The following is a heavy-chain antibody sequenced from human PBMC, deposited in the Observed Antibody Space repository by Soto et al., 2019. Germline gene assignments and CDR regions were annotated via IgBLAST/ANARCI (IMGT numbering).Heavy chain of an antibody. CDR2: FDPEDGET. V-gene: IGHV1-24*01. CDR3: ATVSHTAVYYYYGMDV. D-gene: IGHD5-18*01. Sequence: QVQLVQSGAEVKKPGASVKVSCKVSGYTLTELSMHWVRQAPGKGIEWMGGFDPEDGETIYAQKFQGRVTMTEDTSTDPAYMELSSLRSEDTAVYYCATVSHTAVYYYYGMDVWGQGTTVTVSS. CDR1: GYTLTELS. J-gene: IGHJ6*02.